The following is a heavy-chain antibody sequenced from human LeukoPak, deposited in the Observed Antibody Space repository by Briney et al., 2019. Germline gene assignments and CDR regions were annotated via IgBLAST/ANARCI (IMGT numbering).Heavy chain of an antibody. CDR3: AHYHLTYFDY. CDR2: IFLDDDK. CDR1: GFSLTTTTEA. J-gene: IGHJ4*02. D-gene: IGHD1-14*01. Sequence: SGPTLVKPTQTLTLTCTFSGFSLTTTTEAVGWVRHPPGKALEWPALIFLDDDKRYSPSLRSRLTITKDTSNNQVVITLTNVDPVDTGTYYCAHYHLTYFDYWGQGALVTVSS. V-gene: IGHV2-5*02.